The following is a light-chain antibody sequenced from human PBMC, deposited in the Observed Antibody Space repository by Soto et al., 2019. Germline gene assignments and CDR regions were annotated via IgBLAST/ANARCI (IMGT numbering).Light chain of an antibody. CDR1: QAIRND. V-gene: IGKV1-17*01. CDR3: LQHNTYPRT. J-gene: IGKJ1*01. Sequence: DIQMTHSPSSLSPSLAARVTITCGASQAIRNDLGWYQQKPAKAPKRLIYATSSLQSGVPSRFSGSGSGTEFTLTISSLQPEDSATYYCLQHNTYPRTFGQGTKVDI. CDR2: ATS.